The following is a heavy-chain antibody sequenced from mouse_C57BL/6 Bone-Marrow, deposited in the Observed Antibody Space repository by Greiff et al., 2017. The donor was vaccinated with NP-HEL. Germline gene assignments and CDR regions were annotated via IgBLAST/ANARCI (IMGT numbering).Heavy chain of an antibody. CDR3: TAHYYGSSYYFDY. V-gene: IGHV14-1*01. CDR2: IDPEDGVT. J-gene: IGHJ2*01. Sequence: EVQLQQSGAELVRPGASVKLSCTASGFNITDYYMHWVKQRPEQGLEWIGRIDPEDGVTEYAPKFQGKATMTADTSSNTAYLQLSSLTSEDTAVYYCTAHYYGSSYYFDYWGQGTTLTVSS. CDR1: GFNITDYY. D-gene: IGHD1-1*01.